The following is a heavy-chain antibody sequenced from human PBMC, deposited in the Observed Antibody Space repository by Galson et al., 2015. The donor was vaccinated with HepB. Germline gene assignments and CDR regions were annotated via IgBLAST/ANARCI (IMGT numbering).Heavy chain of an antibody. CDR2: ISDSGGKS. CDR1: GVTISRSA. V-gene: IGHV3-23*01. J-gene: IGHJ3*02. CDR3: AKVKDCTSINCNFRNVFDI. Sequence: SLRLSCAASGVTISRSAMNWVRQAPGKGLEWVTGISDSGGKSNYADSVKGRFTISRDNSKNTVYLQMSSLRVDDTAIYYCAKVKDCTSINCNFRNVFDIWGQGTMVSVSS. D-gene: IGHD2-8*01.